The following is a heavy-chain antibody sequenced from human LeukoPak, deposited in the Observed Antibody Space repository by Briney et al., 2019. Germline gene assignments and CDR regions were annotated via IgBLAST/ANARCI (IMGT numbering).Heavy chain of an antibody. J-gene: IGHJ6*03. CDR3: AKGHQLLEYYYYYMDV. CDR1: GFTFSTYT. Sequence: GGSLRLSCAASGFTFSTYTMNWVRQAPGKGLEWVSAISGSGGSTYYADSVKGRFTISRDNSKNTLYLQMNSLRAEDTAVYYCAKGHQLLEYYYYYMDVWGKGTTVTVSS. D-gene: IGHD2-2*01. CDR2: ISGSGGST. V-gene: IGHV3-23*01.